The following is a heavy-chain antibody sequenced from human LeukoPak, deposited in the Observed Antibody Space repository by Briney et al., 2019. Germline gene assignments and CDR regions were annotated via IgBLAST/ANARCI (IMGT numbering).Heavy chain of an antibody. V-gene: IGHV1-2*04. CDR1: GYTFTGYY. CDR2: INPNSGGT. J-gene: IGHJ4*02. D-gene: IGHD3-3*01. Sequence: ASVKVSCKASGYTFTGYYMHWVRQAPGQGLEWMGWINPNSGGTNCAQKLQGWVTMTRDTSISTAYMELSRLRSDDTAVYYCARGDKLFWSGYYWRAYDYWGQGTLVTVSS. CDR3: ARGDKLFWSGYYWRAYDY.